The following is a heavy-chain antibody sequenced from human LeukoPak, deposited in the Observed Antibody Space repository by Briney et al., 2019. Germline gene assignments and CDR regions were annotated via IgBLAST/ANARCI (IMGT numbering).Heavy chain of an antibody. V-gene: IGHV3-23*01. CDR1: GFTFSSYA. CDR3: AREVTPTYYYYYYGMDV. Sequence: GGSLRLSCAASGFTFSSYAMSWVRQAPGKGLEWVSAISGSGGSTYYADSVKGRFTISRDNSKNTLYLQMNSLRAEDTAVYYCAREVTPTYYYYYYGMDVWGQGTTVTVSS. D-gene: IGHD4-23*01. CDR2: ISGSGGST. J-gene: IGHJ6*02.